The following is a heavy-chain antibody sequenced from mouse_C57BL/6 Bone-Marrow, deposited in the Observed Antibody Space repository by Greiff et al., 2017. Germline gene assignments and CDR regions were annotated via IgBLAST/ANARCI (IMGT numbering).Heavy chain of an antibody. CDR1: GIDFSRYW. CDR2: INPDSSTI. D-gene: IGHD2-1*01. V-gene: IGHV4-1*01. J-gene: IGHJ4*01. CDR3: ARPNYGNYEAMDY. Sequence: VQLQQSGGGLVQPGGSLKLSCAASGIDFSRYWMSWVRRAPGKGLEWIGEINPDSSTINYAPSLKDKFIISRDNAKNTLYLQMSKVRSEDTALYYCARPNYGNYEAMDYWGQGTSVTVSS.